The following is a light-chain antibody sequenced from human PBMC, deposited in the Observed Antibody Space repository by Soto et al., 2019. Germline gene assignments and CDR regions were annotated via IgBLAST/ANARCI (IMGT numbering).Light chain of an antibody. CDR2: DVS. Sequence: QSALTQPASVSGSPGQSITISCTGTTSDVGGYSYDSWFQQHPGNAPKLMIYDVSNRPSGVSHRFSGSRSGNTASLIISGLQAEDEANYYCSSYSSSSTGVVFGGGTKLTVL. CDR1: TSDVGGYSY. V-gene: IGLV2-14*01. J-gene: IGLJ2*01. CDR3: SSYSSSSTGVV.